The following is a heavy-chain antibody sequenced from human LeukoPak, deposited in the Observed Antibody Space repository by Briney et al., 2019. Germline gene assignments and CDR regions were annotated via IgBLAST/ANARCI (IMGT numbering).Heavy chain of an antibody. D-gene: IGHD3-16*01. CDR3: ARGCAQGGRAWGFDI. CDR1: GYSFTSYD. V-gene: IGHV1-8*01. Sequence: ASVKVSCKSSGYSFTSYDINWVRQATGQGLEWMGWMNPNSGNTGYAQKFQGRVTMTRNPSISTTYMEVSSLRSGDTAVYYCARGCAQGGRAWGFDIWGQGTMVTVSS. CDR2: MNPNSGNT. J-gene: IGHJ3*02.